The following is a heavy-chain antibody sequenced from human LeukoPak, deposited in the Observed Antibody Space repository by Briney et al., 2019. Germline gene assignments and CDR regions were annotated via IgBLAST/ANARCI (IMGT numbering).Heavy chain of an antibody. CDR1: GYSFTSYW. J-gene: IGHJ3*02. Sequence: PGESLKISCKGSGYSFTSYWIGWVRQMPGKGLEWMGIIYPGDSDTRYSPSFQGQVTISADKSISTAYLQWSSLKASDTAMYYCARRLIPYDYGGNSGNAFDIWGQGTMVTVSS. CDR2: IYPGDSDT. CDR3: ARRLIPYDYGGNSGNAFDI. V-gene: IGHV5-51*03. D-gene: IGHD4-23*01.